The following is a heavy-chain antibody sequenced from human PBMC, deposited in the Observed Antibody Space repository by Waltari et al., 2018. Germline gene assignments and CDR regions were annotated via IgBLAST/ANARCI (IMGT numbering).Heavy chain of an antibody. CDR2: IYHSGST. Sequence: QVQLQESGPGLVKPSETLSLTCTVSGYSISSGYYWGWLRQPPGKGLEWIGSIYHSGSTYYNPSLKSRVTISVDTSKNQFSLKLSSVTAADTAVYYCAREPLYYFDYWGQGTLVTVSS. V-gene: IGHV4-38-2*02. J-gene: IGHJ4*02. CDR1: GYSISSGYY. D-gene: IGHD3-16*02. CDR3: AREPLYYFDY.